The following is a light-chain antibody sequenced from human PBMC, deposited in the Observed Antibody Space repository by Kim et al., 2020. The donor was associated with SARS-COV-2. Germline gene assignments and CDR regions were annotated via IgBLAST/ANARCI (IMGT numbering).Light chain of an antibody. CDR1: QDIATY. CDR3: QQFDDLVT. CDR2: DAS. V-gene: IGKV1-33*01. J-gene: IGKJ4*01. Sequence: SASVGDRVTITCQASQDIATYLNWYQQKPGKAPKLLIYDASSLERGVPSRFSGRGSGTHFTFTISSLQPEDMATYYCQQFDDLVTFGGGTKVDIK.